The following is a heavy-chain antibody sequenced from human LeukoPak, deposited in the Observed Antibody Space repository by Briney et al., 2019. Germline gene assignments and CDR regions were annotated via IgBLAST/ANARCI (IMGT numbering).Heavy chain of an antibody. CDR3: ARSSAIVGGTRGFDY. Sequence: GGSLRLSCAASGFTVSSNYMNWVRQAPGKGLEWVSVIYSGGSTYYADSVKGRFTISRDSSLNTLYLQMNSLRAEDTAVYYCARSSAIVGGTRGFDYWGQGTLVTVSS. J-gene: IGHJ4*02. D-gene: IGHD1-26*01. CDR2: IYSGGST. CDR1: GFTVSSNY. V-gene: IGHV3-53*01.